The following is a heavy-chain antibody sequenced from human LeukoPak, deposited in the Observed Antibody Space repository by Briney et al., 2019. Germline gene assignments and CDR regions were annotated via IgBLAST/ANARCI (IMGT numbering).Heavy chain of an antibody. CDR1: GGSISSYY. Sequence: PSETLSLTCTVSGGSISSYYWSWIRQPAGKGLEWIGRIYTSGSTNYNPSLKSRVTMSVDTSKNQFSLKLSSVTAADTAVYYCARSLSGSNVHYYYGMDVWGQGTTVTVSS. J-gene: IGHJ6*02. CDR2: IYTSGST. CDR3: ARSLSGSNVHYYYGMDV. D-gene: IGHD1-26*01. V-gene: IGHV4-4*07.